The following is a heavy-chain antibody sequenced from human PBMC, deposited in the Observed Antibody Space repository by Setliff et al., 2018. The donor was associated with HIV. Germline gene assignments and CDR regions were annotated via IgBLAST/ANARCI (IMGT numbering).Heavy chain of an antibody. CDR2: IAYSGTTMYF. CDR1: GGSFIGSSFQ. CDR3: ERGPPFAY. J-gene: IGHJ4*02. V-gene: IGHV4-39*07. Sequence: SETLSLTCNVSGGSFIGSSFQSTWIRQAPGKGLEWIGDIAYSGTTMYFNYNPSLESRLSLSEDTSRHQFSLKLTSVTADDTGIYYCERGPPFAYWGQGLLVTVSS.